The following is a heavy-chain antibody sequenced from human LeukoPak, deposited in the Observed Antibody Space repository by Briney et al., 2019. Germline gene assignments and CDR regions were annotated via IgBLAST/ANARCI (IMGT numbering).Heavy chain of an antibody. CDR3: ARVGYFDWLTTDY. CDR1: GYSISSGYY. CDR2: IYHSGST. Sequence: PSETLSLTCTVSGYSISSGYYWGWIRQPPGKGLEWIGSIYHSGSTYYNPSLKSRVTISVDTSKNQFSLKLSSVTAADTAVYYCARVGYFDWLTTDYWGQGTLVTVSS. J-gene: IGHJ4*02. D-gene: IGHD3-9*01. V-gene: IGHV4-38-2*02.